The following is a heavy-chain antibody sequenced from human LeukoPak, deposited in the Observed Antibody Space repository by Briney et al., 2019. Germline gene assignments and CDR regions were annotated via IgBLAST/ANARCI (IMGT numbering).Heavy chain of an antibody. D-gene: IGHD2-2*01. CDR1: GLTFSSYI. Sequence: GGSLRLSCAASGLTFSSYIMSWVRQAPGKGLEWVSVISGSGGSTYYADSVKGRFTISRDNSKNTLYLQMNSLRAEDTAVYYCAKGTCSSTSCYVGDDYWGQGTLVTVSS. CDR2: ISGSGGST. J-gene: IGHJ4*02. CDR3: AKGTCSSTSCYVGDDY. V-gene: IGHV3-23*01.